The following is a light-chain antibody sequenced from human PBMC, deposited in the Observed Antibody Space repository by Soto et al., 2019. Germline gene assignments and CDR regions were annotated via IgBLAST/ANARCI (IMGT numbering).Light chain of an antibody. V-gene: IGKV3-20*01. CDR1: QSLSSSY. CDR2: GAS. J-gene: IGKJ1*01. CDR3: QQYGNSPLT. Sequence: DIVLTQSPGTLSLSPGERATLSCRASQSLSSSYLAWYQQKPGQAPRLLIYGASTRATGIPDRLSGSGSGTDFTLTISRLEPEDFAMYYCQQYGNSPLTFGQGTKVEVK.